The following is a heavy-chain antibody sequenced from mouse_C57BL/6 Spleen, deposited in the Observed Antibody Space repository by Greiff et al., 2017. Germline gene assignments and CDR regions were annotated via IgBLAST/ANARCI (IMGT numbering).Heavy chain of an antibody. J-gene: IGHJ1*03. CDR1: GFTFSSYG. V-gene: IGHV5-6*02. D-gene: IGHD1-1*01. Sequence: DVKLVESGGDLVKPGGSLKLSCAASGFTFSSYGMSWVRQTPDKRLEWVATISSGGSYTYYPDSVKGRFTISRDNAKNTLYLQMSSLKSEDTAMYYCARHGTTGYFDVWGTGTTVTVSS. CDR3: ARHGTTGYFDV. CDR2: ISSGGSYT.